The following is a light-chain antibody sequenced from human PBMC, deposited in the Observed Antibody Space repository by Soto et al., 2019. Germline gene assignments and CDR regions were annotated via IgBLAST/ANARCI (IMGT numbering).Light chain of an antibody. Sequence: QSALTPPASVSGSPGQSITISCTGTSSDVGGYNFVSWYQQHPGKAPKLMIYEVTDRPSGVSNRFSGSKSGSTASLTISGLQAEDEADYYCSSYTSRNTLAFGGGTKVTVL. CDR1: SSDVGGYNF. CDR3: SSYTSRNTLA. V-gene: IGLV2-14*01. J-gene: IGLJ2*01. CDR2: EVT.